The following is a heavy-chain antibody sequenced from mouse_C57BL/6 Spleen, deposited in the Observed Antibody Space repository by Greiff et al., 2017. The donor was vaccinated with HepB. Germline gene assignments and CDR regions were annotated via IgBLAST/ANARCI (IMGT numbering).Heavy chain of an antibody. J-gene: IGHJ1*03. Sequence: EVQVVESGGGLVKPGGSLKLSCAASGFTFSDYGMHWVRQAPEKGLEWVAYISSGSSTIYYADTVKGRFTISRDNAKNTLFLQMTSLRSEDTAMYYCARQGLDWDFDVWGTGTTVTVSS. D-gene: IGHD2-4*01. CDR1: GFTFSDYG. CDR3: ARQGLDWDFDV. CDR2: ISSGSSTI. V-gene: IGHV5-17*01.